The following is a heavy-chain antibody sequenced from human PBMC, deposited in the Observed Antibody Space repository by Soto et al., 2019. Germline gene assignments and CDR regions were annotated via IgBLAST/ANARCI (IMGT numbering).Heavy chain of an antibody. Sequence: SETLSLTCTVSGGAITAYYWSWIRQPVGEGLQWIGRVYSTGSTNYHPSLRSRVTMSVDTSQNQFFLRLSSVTAADTAAYYCARDEYYDSNNWFDHWGQGILVTVSS. D-gene: IGHD3-22*01. CDR1: GGAITAYY. J-gene: IGHJ5*02. CDR2: VYSTGST. V-gene: IGHV4-4*07. CDR3: ARDEYYDSNNWFDH.